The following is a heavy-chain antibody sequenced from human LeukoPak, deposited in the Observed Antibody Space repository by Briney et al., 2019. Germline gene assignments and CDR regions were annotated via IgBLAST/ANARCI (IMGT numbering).Heavy chain of an antibody. V-gene: IGHV1-2*02. CDR1: GYTFTSYY. Sequence: GASVKVSCKASGYTFTSYYMHWVRQAPGQGLEWMGWINPNSGGTNYAQKFQGRVTMTRDTSISTAYMELSRLRSDDTAVYYCARPGSSGYQIFDYWGQGTLVTVSS. J-gene: IGHJ4*02. D-gene: IGHD3-22*01. CDR2: INPNSGGT. CDR3: ARPGSSGYQIFDY.